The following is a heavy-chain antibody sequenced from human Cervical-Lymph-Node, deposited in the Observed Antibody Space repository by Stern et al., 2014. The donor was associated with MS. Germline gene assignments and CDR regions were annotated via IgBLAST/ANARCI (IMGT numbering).Heavy chain of an antibody. V-gene: IGHV5-51*01. CDR3: ARQRYFDY. CDR2: IFPGGPDI. J-gene: IGHJ4*02. CDR1: GYTFTSYW. Sequence: VQLVQSGPEVKRPGESLKISCQASGYTFTSYWIGWVRQMPGKGLEWIAIIFPGGPDIRYSPSFQGQVPISADKSSSTAYLQWNNLKASDTAIYYCARQRYFDYWGQGTLVTVSS.